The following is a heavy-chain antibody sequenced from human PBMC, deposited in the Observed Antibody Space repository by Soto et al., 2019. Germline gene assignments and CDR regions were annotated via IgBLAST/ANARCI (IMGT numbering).Heavy chain of an antibody. J-gene: IGHJ6*01. Sequence: ASVKVSCKASGYTFTGYYIHWVRQAPGQGLEWMGWINPINGATNYAQKFHGRVTVTRDTSISTAYVELSRLTSDDTALYYCVRLPPPGLYYYGMDVWEQGTTVTVSS. CDR1: GYTFTGYY. CDR2: INPINGAT. CDR3: VRLPPPGLYYYGMDV. V-gene: IGHV1-2*02.